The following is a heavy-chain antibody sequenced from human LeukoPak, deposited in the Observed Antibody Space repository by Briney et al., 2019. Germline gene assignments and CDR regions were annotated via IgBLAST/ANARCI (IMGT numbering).Heavy chain of an antibody. CDR1: GFALSSYA. D-gene: IGHD2-15*01. J-gene: IGHJ4*02. V-gene: IGHV3-23*01. CDR2: VSGSGGDT. Sequence: GGSLRLSCAASGFALSSYAMSWVRQAPGQGLEWVSGVSGSGGDTYFADSVKGRFTISRDNSKNTLYLQMNSLSAEDTAVYYCARLPRYCSGGTCYGGYFDYWGQGTLVTVSS. CDR3: ARLPRYCSGGTCYGGYFDY.